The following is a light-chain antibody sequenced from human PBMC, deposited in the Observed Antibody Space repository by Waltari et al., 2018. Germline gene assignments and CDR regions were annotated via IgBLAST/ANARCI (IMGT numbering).Light chain of an antibody. CDR3: ETGGHGTWV. CDR2: VNSDGSH. V-gene: IGLV4-69*01. Sequence: QLVLTQSPSASASLGAPVKLTCTLSSGHRSKLIAGLPKQPENGPRYVMKVNSDGSHSQGDDAADRFSGSSSGAERDLTISNLQPEDEADYYGETGGHGTWVFGGVTKVTVL. CDR1: SGHRSKL. J-gene: IGLJ3*02.